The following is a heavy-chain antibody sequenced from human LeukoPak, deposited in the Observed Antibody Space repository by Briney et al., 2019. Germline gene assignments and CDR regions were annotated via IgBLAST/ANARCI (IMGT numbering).Heavy chain of an antibody. V-gene: IGHV1-69*04. J-gene: IGHJ6*02. Sequence: SVKVSCKASGGTFSSYAISWVRQAPGQGLEWMGRIIPILGIANYAQKFQGRVTITADKSTSTAYMELSSLRSEDTAVYYCARCRIAAAATGGYYYYGMDVWGQGTTVSVPS. CDR1: GGTFSSYA. D-gene: IGHD6-13*01. CDR2: IIPILGIA. CDR3: ARCRIAAAATGGYYYYGMDV.